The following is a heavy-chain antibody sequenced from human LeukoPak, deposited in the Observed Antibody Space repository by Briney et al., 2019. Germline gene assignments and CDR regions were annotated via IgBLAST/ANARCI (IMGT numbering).Heavy chain of an antibody. CDR1: GFTFSSYA. CDR3: ARDSPHSSYFDY. CDR2: ISKSGGNT. Sequence: GGSLRLSCAASGFTFSSYAMSWVRQAPGKGLEWVSAISKSGGNTYYADSVKGRFTISRDNSKNTLYLQMNSLRAEDTAVYYCARDSPHSSYFDYWGQGTLVTVSS. J-gene: IGHJ4*02. D-gene: IGHD3-22*01. V-gene: IGHV3-23*01.